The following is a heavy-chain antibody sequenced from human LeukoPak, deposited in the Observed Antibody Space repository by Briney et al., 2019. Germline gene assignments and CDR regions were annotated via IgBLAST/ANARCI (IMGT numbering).Heavy chain of an antibody. J-gene: IGHJ4*02. V-gene: IGHV3-33*01. CDR2: IWYDGSNK. CDR1: GFTFSSYG. D-gene: IGHD3-10*01. CDR3: ARSALLGWAQYYYGSGSFDY. Sequence: GGSLRLSCAASGFTFSSYGMHWVRQAPGKGLEWVAVIWYDGSNKYYADSVKGRFTISRDNSKNTLYLQMNSLRAEDTAVYYCARSALLGWAQYYYGSGSFDYWGQGTLVTVSS.